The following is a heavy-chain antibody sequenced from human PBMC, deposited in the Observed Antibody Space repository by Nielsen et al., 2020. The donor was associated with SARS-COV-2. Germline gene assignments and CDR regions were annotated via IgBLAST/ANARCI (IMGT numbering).Heavy chain of an antibody. CDR1: GFTFSSYW. Sequence: GGSLRLSCAASGFTFSSYWMYWVRQGPGKGLVWVSRINTDGSSTNYADSVKGRFTISRDNAKNTLYLQMNSLRAEDTAVYYCVRGLQVPNGLAHRWGQGTLVTVSS. J-gene: IGHJ4*02. V-gene: IGHV3-74*01. CDR3: VRGLQVPNGLAHR. D-gene: IGHD3-16*01. CDR2: INTDGSST.